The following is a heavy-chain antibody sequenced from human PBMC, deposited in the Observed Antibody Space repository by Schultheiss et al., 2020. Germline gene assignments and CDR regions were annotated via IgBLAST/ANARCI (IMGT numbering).Heavy chain of an antibody. CDR2: IYWDDDK. J-gene: IGHJ4*02. V-gene: IGHV2-5*02. D-gene: IGHD4-11*01. CDR1: GFSLTTSGVG. Sequence: SGPTLVKPTQTLTLTCSFSGFSLTTSGVGVGWIRQPPGKALEWLALIYWDDDKRYSPSLKSRLTITKDTSKNQVVLTMTSMDPVDTATYYCARMSVTTREFDYWGQGTLVTVSS. CDR3: ARMSVTTREFDY.